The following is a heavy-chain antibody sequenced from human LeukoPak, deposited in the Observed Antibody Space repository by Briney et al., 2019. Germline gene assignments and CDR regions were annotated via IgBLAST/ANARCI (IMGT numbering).Heavy chain of an antibody. Sequence: SETLSLTCTVSGGSINNYYWNWIRQPPGKGLEWIGYIYYSGSTNYNPSLKSRVTISVDTSKNQFSLKLSSVTAADTAVYYCARERWFGGTNWFDPWGQGTLVTVSS. CDR1: GGSINNYY. V-gene: IGHV4-59*01. D-gene: IGHD3-10*01. J-gene: IGHJ5*02. CDR2: IYYSGST. CDR3: ARERWFGGTNWFDP.